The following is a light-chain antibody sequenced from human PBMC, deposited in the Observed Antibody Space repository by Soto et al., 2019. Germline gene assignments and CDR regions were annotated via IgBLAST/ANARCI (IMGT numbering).Light chain of an antibody. CDR1: QSVSNNY. CDR3: QQRSNWPT. Sequence: EIVLTQSPGTLSLSPGERATLSCRASQSVSNNYLAWYQQKPGQAPRLLIYGASNRATVIPARFSGSGSGTGFTLTISSLEPEDFAVYYCQQRSNWPTFGPGTKVDIK. J-gene: IGKJ3*01. CDR2: GAS. V-gene: IGKV3-11*01.